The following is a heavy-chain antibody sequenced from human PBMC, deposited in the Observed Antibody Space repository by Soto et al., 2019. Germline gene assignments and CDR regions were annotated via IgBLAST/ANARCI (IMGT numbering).Heavy chain of an antibody. D-gene: IGHD3-10*01. V-gene: IGHV3-23*01. CDR1: GFPFNTYA. CDR2: ISGSGGNT. Sequence: EVQLLESGGGLVQPGGSLRLSCAASGFPFNTYAMTWVRQAPGKGLDWVTTISGSGGNTYYADSVKGRFTVSRDNSKNTLYLQMNSLRAEDTAVYYCAKRYYGSGSYAFDYWGRGPLVTVSS. J-gene: IGHJ4*02. CDR3: AKRYYGSGSYAFDY.